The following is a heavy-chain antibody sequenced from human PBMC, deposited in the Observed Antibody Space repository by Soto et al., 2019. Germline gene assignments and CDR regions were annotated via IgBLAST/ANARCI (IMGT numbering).Heavy chain of an antibody. Sequence: GGSLRLSCTVSGFAFNNYGINWVRQAPGKGLEWVSSISKSDYTYYSDLVKGRFAISRDNAKSSVSLQMNTLRVEDTAVYYCAREDSIIIPAVSDFWGQGTLVTVSS. V-gene: IGHV3-21*01. CDR1: GFAFNNYG. CDR2: ISKSDYT. D-gene: IGHD2-2*01. CDR3: AREDSIIIPAVSDF. J-gene: IGHJ4*02.